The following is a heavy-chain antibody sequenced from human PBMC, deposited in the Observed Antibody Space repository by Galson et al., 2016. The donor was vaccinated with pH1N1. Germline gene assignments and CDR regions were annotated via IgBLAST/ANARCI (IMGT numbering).Heavy chain of an antibody. CDR3: TTDQSIVGATTHYFDY. J-gene: IGHJ4*02. Sequence: SLRLSCAVSGITFSDAWMSWVRQAPGKGLEWVARIKSAADSGTTDYAAPVEGRFTISRDDSRDTLYLHLNSLKTEDTAVYYCTTDQSIVGATTHYFDYWGQGTLVTVSS. CDR2: IKSAADSGTT. V-gene: IGHV3-15*01. D-gene: IGHD1-26*01. CDR1: GITFSDAW.